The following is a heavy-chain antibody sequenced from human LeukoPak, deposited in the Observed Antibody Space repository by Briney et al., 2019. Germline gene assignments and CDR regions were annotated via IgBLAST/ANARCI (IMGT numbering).Heavy chain of an antibody. V-gene: IGHV1-2*02. CDR1: GYTFTGYY. J-gene: IGHJ4*02. D-gene: IGHD3-3*01. CDR2: INPNSGGT. CDR3: ARGRDFWSGYYMPFDY. Sequence: ASVKVSCKASGYTFTGYYTHWVRQAPGQGLEWMGWINPNSGGTNYAQKFQGRVTMTRDTSISTAYMELSRLRSDDTAVYYCARGRDFWSGYYMPFDYWGQGTLVTVSS.